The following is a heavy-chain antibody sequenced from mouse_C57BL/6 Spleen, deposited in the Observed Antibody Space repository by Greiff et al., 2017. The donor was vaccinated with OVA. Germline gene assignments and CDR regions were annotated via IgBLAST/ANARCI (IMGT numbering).Heavy chain of an antibody. D-gene: IGHD1-2*01. J-gene: IGHJ1*03. CDR2: ISSGSSTI. CDR3: ARPANPYWYFDV. CDR1: GFTFSDYG. V-gene: IGHV5-17*01. Sequence: DVKLVESGGGLVKPGGSLKLSCAASGFTFSDYGMHWVRQAPEKGLEWVAYISSGSSTIYYADTVKGRFTISRDNAKNTLFLQMTSLRSEDTAMYYCARPANPYWYFDVWGTGTTVTVSS.